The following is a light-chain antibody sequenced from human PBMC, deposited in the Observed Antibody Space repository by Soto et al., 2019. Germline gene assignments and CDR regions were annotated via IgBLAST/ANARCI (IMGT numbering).Light chain of an antibody. CDR3: LQHYDYPLI. J-gene: IGKJ4*01. Sequence: AIQMTQSPSSLSASVGDRVTITCRASQGIRNDLGWYQQKPGNPPKLLIFAASILQSGVPSRFSGSGSGTYFTLTISSLQPEDFATYYCLQHYDYPLIFGGGTTVEIK. CDR2: AAS. CDR1: QGIRND. V-gene: IGKV1-6*01.